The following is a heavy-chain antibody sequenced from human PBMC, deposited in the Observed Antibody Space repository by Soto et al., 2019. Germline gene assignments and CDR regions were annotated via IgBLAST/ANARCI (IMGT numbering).Heavy chain of an antibody. CDR2: INHSGST. D-gene: IGHD3-3*01. J-gene: IGHJ6*02. CDR3: VGASDFWSGYYTNYYGMDV. V-gene: IGHV4-34*01. Sequence: LSLTCAVYGGSFSGYYWSWIRQPPGKGLEWIGEINHSGSTNYNPSLKSRVTISVDTSKNQFSLKLSSVTAADTAVYYCVGASDFWSGYYTNYYGMDVWGQGTTVTVPS. CDR1: GGSFSGYY.